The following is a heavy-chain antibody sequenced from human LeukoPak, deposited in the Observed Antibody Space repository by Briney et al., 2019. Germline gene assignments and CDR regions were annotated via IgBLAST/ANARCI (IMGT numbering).Heavy chain of an antibody. D-gene: IGHD4-17*01. V-gene: IGHV3-30-3*01. Sequence: GGSLRLSCAASGFTSRSHAMHWVRQAPGKGLEWEGVISYDGGNKDHADSVKGRFTISRDNSKNTLYLQMNSLRAEDTAVYYCARSAGDPHASDFWGQGTMVIVSS. CDR1: GFTSRSHA. CDR2: ISYDGGNK. J-gene: IGHJ3*01. CDR3: ARSAGDPHASDF.